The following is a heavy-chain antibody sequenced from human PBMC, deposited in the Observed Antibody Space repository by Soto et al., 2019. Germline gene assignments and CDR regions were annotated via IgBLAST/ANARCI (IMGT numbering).Heavy chain of an antibody. J-gene: IGHJ4*02. V-gene: IGHV3-23*01. CDR3: ARESGGVRGVTIFDY. CDR2: ISGSGGST. D-gene: IGHD3-10*01. Sequence: EVQLLESGGGLVQPGGSLRLSCAASGFTFSSYAMSWVRQAPGKGLEWVSAISGSGGSTYYADSVKGRFTISRDNSKNTLYLQMNSLRAEDTAVYYWARESGGVRGVTIFDYWGQGTLVTVSS. CDR1: GFTFSSYA.